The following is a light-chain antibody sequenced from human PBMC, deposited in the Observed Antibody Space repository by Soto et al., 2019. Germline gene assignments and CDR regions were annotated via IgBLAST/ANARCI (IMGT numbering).Light chain of an antibody. CDR1: SSNIGSNT. CDR2: SNN. J-gene: IGLJ2*01. CDR3: AAWDDSLNEVV. Sequence: QSVLTQPPSASGTPGQRVTISCSGSSSNIGSNTVNWYQQLPGTAPKLLIYSNNQRPSGVPDRFSGAKSGTSASLAISGLQSEDEADYYWAAWDDSLNEVVFGGGTKVTVL. V-gene: IGLV1-44*01.